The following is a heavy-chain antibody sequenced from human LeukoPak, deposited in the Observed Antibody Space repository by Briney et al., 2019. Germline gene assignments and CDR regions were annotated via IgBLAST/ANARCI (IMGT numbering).Heavy chain of an antibody. Sequence: GGCLRLSCAASGFTFSSFSMNWVRQAPGKGLEWVSYLSGSTTTINSADSVKGRFTISRENATNAMYLQMNSLRGEDTAVYCCARDYRGEYFASGHFDYWGQGTLVTLHS. V-gene: IGHV3-48*01. J-gene: IGHJ4*02. D-gene: IGHD3-10*01. CDR3: ARDYRGEYFASGHFDY. CDR2: LSGSTTTI. CDR1: GFTFSSFS.